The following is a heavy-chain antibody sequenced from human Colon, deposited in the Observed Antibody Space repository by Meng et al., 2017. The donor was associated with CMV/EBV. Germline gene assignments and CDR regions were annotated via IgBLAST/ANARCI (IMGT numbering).Heavy chain of an antibody. V-gene: IGHV1-2*02. CDR2: INSNSGAT. CDR1: GYTFSDYH. J-gene: IGHJ4*02. D-gene: IGHD1-26*01. Sequence: QLELVHSGAEVKKPGASVKVSCKTSGYTFSDYHLHWVRQAPGQGLEWMGWINSNSGATDYAQKFQGRFTMTRDTSITTVYMELSSLRSDDTAVYYCARDPSGSRVPFDYWGQGSLVTVSS. CDR3: ARDPSGSRVPFDY.